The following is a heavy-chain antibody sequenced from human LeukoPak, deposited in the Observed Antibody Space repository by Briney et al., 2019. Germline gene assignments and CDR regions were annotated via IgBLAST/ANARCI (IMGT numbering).Heavy chain of an antibody. CDR3: ARVNRSPFYYFYMDV. J-gene: IGHJ6*03. CDR1: GFTFSTYW. Sequence: GGSLRLSCAASGFTFSTYWMTWVRQAPGKGLEWVATIKQDGSENYYVDSVKGRFTISRDNAKNSLDLQMHSLRAEDSAVYYCARVNRSPFYYFYMDVWGKGTTVTVSS. D-gene: IGHD2/OR15-2a*01. V-gene: IGHV3-7*04. CDR2: IKQDGSEN.